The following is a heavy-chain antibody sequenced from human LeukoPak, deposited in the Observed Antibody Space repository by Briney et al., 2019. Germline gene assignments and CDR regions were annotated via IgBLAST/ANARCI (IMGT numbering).Heavy chain of an antibody. CDR2: ISYDGSNK. Sequence: PGGSLRLSCAASGFTFSGYPIHWVRQAPGKGLGWVAVISYDGSNKYYADSVKGRFTISRDNAKNSLYLQMNSLRAEDTAVYYCARDVLDRGFGIFDYWGRGPLVTVSS. J-gene: IGHJ4*02. D-gene: IGHD3-10*01. CDR1: GFTFSGYP. V-gene: IGHV3-30-3*01. CDR3: ARDVLDRGFGIFDY.